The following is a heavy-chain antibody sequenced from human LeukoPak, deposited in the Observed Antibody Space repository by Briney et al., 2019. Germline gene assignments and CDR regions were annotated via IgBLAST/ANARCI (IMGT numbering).Heavy chain of an antibody. CDR1: GRSLSGYY. J-gene: IGHJ6*02. D-gene: IGHD6-19*01. V-gene: IGHV4-34*01. CDR3: ARWLAQYYGLDV. Sequence: SETLSLTCGVYGRSLSGYYWSWIRQPPGKGLEWIGEINHSGSTNYNPSLKSRVTISVDTSKNQFSLKVTSVTAADTAVYYCARWLAQYYGLDVWGQGTTVTVSS. CDR2: INHSGST.